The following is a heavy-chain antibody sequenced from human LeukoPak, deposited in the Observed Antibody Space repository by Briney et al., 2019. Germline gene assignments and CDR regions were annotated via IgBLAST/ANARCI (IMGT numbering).Heavy chain of an antibody. CDR1: GGSISSYY. CDR2: IYTSGST. D-gene: IGHD6-13*01. V-gene: IGHV4-4*07. Sequence: SETLSLTCTVSGGSISSYYWSWIRQPAGKGLEWIGRIYTSGSTNYNPSLKSRVTLSVDKSKNQFSLKLSSVTAADTAVYYCARRSSSWSFGEYWGQGTLVTVSS. J-gene: IGHJ4*02. CDR3: ARRSSSWSFGEY.